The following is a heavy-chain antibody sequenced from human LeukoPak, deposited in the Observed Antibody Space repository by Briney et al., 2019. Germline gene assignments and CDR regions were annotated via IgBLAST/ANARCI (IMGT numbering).Heavy chain of an antibody. CDR3: AAGRDSGYDSGFDY. D-gene: IGHD5-12*01. J-gene: IGHJ4*02. CDR2: IVVGSGNT. Sequence: SVKVSCKASGFTFTSSAMQWVRQARGQRLEWIGWIVVGSGNTNYAQKFQERVTITRDMSTSTAYMELSSLRSEDTAVHYCAAGRDSGYDSGFDYWGQGTLVTVSS. V-gene: IGHV1-58*02. CDR1: GFTFTSSA.